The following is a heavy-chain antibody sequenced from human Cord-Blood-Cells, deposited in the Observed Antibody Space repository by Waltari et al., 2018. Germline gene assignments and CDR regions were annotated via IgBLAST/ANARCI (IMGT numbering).Heavy chain of an antibody. Sequence: QVQLQESGPGLVKPSQTLSLTCTVSGGSISSGGYSWSWLRQHPGKGLEWIGYIYYSGSTYYNPSLKSRVTISVDTSKNQFSLKLSSVTAADTAVYYCAREGGFLEWLLFDYWGQGTLVTVSS. V-gene: IGHV4-31*03. CDR3: AREGGFLEWLLFDY. J-gene: IGHJ4*02. CDR1: GGSISSGGYS. D-gene: IGHD3-3*01. CDR2: IYYSGST.